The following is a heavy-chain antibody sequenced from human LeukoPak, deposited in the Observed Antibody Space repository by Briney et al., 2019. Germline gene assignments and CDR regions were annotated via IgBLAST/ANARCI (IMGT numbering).Heavy chain of an antibody. CDR2: ISSSSITI. D-gene: IGHD2-15*01. Sequence: PGGSLRLSCAVSGFTFSSYSVNWVRQAPGKGLVWVSFISSSSITILHADCVKGRFTISRDNAEKSLYLQMNSLRAEDTAVYYCARDRGVSYSAIDYWGQGTLVTVSS. J-gene: IGHJ4*02. V-gene: IGHV3-48*04. CDR1: GFTFSSYS. CDR3: ARDRGVSYSAIDY.